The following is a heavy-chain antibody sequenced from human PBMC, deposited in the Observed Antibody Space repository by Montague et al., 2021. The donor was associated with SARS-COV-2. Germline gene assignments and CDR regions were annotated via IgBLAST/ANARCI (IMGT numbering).Heavy chain of an antibody. V-gene: IGHV4-34*01. CDR3: ARGHLSVSMIVVVFTSASYYFDY. D-gene: IGHD3-22*01. Sequence: SETLSLTCAVYGGSFGDDHWSWIRQPPGKGLEWIGNISQSGRTNYKPSLKSRVTISVDTSKNQFSLKLTSVTAADTGLYFCARGHLSVSMIVVVFTSASYYFDYWGQGAQVTVSS. CDR1: GGSFGDDH. J-gene: IGHJ4*02. CDR2: ISQSGRT.